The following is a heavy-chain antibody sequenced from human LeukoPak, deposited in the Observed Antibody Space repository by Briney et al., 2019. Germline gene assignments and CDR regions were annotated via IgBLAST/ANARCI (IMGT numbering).Heavy chain of an antibody. CDR3: AKDWFATTDY. Sequence: PGGSVRLSCVASGFPFSVAWMHWFRQVPGKGLMWVSRITTDETTTYADSVRGRFSISRDNAKNTVYLQMNSLRVEDTAVYYCAKDWFATTDYWGQRILVTVSS. CDR1: GFPFSVAW. V-gene: IGHV3-74*01. D-gene: IGHD1/OR15-1a*01. CDR2: ITTDETT. J-gene: IGHJ4*02.